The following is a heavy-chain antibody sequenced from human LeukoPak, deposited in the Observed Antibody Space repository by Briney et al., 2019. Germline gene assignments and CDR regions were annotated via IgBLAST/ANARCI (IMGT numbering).Heavy chain of an antibody. CDR1: GFTLSSYW. D-gene: IGHD3-9*01. CDR2: IKQDGSEK. V-gene: IGHV3-7*03. J-gene: IGHJ4*02. Sequence: GGSLRLSCVASGFTLSSYWTSWVRQAPGKGLEWLANIKQDGSEKYYVDSVKGRFTISRDNAKNSLYLQMNSLRPEDTALYYCAKDRNYDILTGFDYWGQGTLVTVSS. CDR3: AKDRNYDILTGFDY.